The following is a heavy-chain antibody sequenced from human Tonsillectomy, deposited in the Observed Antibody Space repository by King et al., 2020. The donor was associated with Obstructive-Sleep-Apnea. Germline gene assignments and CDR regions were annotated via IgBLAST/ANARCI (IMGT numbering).Heavy chain of an antibody. J-gene: IGHJ4*02. CDR1: GFSLSTGGVT. D-gene: IGHD3-9*01. Sequence: TLKESGPTLVKPKQTLTLTCTVSGFSLSTGGVTVGWIRQPPGKALEWLALISWNDDRRYSPSLQSRLTITKDTSKNQVVLTMADMDPVDTATYFCGHIEDYDVSTGPIDYWGQGTLVTVSS. CDR2: ISWNDDR. V-gene: IGHV2-5*01. CDR3: GHIEDYDVSTGPIDY.